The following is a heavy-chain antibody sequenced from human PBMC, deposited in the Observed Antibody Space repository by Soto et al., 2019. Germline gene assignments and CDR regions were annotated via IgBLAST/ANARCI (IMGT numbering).Heavy chain of an antibody. J-gene: IGHJ5*02. D-gene: IGHD3-10*01. CDR2: ISWNSGSI. CDR3: AKDNEGDYFGSGSYYHNWFDP. CDR1: GFTFDDYA. Sequence: GGSLRLSCAASGFTFDDYAMHWVRQAPGKGLEWVSGISWNSGSIGYADSVKGRFTISRDNAKNSLYLQMNSLRAEDTALYYCAKDNEGDYFGSGSYYHNWFDPGGQGPWSPSPQ. V-gene: IGHV3-9*01.